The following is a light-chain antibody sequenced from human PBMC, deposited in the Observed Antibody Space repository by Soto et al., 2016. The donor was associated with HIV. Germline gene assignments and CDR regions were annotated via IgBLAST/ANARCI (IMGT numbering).Light chain of an antibody. CDR1: QDIYNY. CDR3: QQSYSTLSIT. Sequence: DIQMTQSPSSLSGSIGDRVSITCRASQDIYNYLAWYQQKPGKVPRLLISAAMNLESGVPSRFRGSGSGTEFTLTITSLQPEDIATYYCQQSYSTLSITFGQGTRLEIK. J-gene: IGKJ5*01. CDR2: AAM. V-gene: IGKV1-27*01.